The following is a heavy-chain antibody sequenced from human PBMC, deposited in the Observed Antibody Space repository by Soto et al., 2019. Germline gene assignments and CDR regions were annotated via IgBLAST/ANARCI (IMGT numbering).Heavy chain of an antibody. Sequence: QTLSLTCAISGDSVSSTSAAWSWIRQSPSRGLEWLGRTYYRSKWYSDYAVSVKSRITINPDTFKNQFSLQLNSVTPEDTAVYYCARGSYYSGWVWGQGTLVTVSS. J-gene: IGHJ4*02. CDR1: GDSVSSTSAA. CDR2: TYYRSKWYS. CDR3: ARGSYYSGWV. V-gene: IGHV6-1*01. D-gene: IGHD6-19*01.